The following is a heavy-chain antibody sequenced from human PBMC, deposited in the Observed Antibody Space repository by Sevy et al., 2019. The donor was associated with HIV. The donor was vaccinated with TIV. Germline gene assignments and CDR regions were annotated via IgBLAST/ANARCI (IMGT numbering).Heavy chain of an antibody. CDR2: IKRDGSEK. V-gene: IGHV3-7*03. CDR3: ARDCSSASCLWGMDV. CDR1: GFTFSSYW. Sequence: GGSLRLSCAASGFTFSSYWMSWVRQAPGKGLEWVANIKRDGSEKYYVDSVKGRFTTSRDNAKNSLYLQMNSLRAEDTAVYYCARDCSSASCLWGMDVWGQGTTVTVSS. D-gene: IGHD2-2*01. J-gene: IGHJ6*02.